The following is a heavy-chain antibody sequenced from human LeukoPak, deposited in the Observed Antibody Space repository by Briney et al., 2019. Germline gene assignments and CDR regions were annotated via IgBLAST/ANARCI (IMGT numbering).Heavy chain of an antibody. CDR1: GDSISTSKSY. V-gene: IGHV4-39*07. CDR2: IYYTGNT. J-gene: IGHJ5*02. Sequence: SDTLSLTCTVSGDSISTSKSYWGWIRQPPLKGLEWIGSIYYTGNTYYNASLKSRVTISVDTSKNQFSLKLSSVTAADTAVYYCARVISKMVRGAMGWFDPWGQGTLVTVSS. D-gene: IGHD3-10*01. CDR3: ARVISKMVRGAMGWFDP.